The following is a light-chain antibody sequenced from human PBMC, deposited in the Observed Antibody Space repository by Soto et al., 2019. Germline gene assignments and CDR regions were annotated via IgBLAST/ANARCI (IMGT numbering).Light chain of an antibody. J-gene: IGKJ1*01. V-gene: IGKV2-24*01. CDR3: MQAKHSSWT. Sequence: DIAMTQTPLSSPVTLGQAASISCRSSQRLIHNDGNTNLSRFQHRPGQPPRILAYKVSYPSSEVPARFSGSGAGTDFSLTTTRVEAEDVGADYCMQAKHSSWTFSQGTKVEI. CDR2: KVS. CDR1: QRLIHNDGNTN.